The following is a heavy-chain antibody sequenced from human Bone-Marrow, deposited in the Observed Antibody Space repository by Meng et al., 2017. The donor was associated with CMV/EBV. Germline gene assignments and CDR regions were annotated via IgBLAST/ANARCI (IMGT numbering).Heavy chain of an antibody. Sequence: ASVKVSCKASGYTFTGYYMHWVRQAPGQGLEWMGWINPNSGGTNYAQKFQGRVTMTRDTSISTAYMELNRLRSDDTAVYYCARISTGTRGRAEYFQHLGQGTLVTVSS. V-gene: IGHV1-2*02. CDR2: INPNSGGT. J-gene: IGHJ1*01. CDR1: GYTFTGYY. D-gene: IGHD1-7*01. CDR3: ARISTGTRGRAEYFQH.